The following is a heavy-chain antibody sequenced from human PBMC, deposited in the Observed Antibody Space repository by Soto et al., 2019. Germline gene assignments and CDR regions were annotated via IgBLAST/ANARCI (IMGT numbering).Heavy chain of an antibody. CDR1: GFTFSSHA. V-gene: IGHV3-23*01. Sequence: EVLLLESGGGLVQPGGSLRLSCAASGFTFSSHAMRWVRQAPVKGLEWVSAIRGSGGSTYYADSVKGRFTISRDNSKNTLYLQMNSLRAEDTAVYYCARRGSGSYYDYWGQGTLVTVSS. D-gene: IGHD1-26*01. J-gene: IGHJ4*02. CDR2: IRGSGGST. CDR3: ARRGSGSYYDY.